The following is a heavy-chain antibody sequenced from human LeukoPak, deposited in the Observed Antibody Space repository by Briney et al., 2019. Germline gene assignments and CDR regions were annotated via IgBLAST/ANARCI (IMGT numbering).Heavy chain of an antibody. CDR3: ARAAADTNSWYYFDY. J-gene: IGHJ4*02. CDR1: GDSISSGDHY. Sequence: SQTLSLTCTVSGDSISSGDHYWSWIRQPPGKCLEWIGYIHYSGSTYYHPSVKSRVIISVAMSKNQFSLSLDSLTAADSAVYYCARAAADTNSWYYFDYWGQGTLVTVSS. CDR2: IHYSGST. D-gene: IGHD2/OR15-2a*01. V-gene: IGHV4-30-4*01.